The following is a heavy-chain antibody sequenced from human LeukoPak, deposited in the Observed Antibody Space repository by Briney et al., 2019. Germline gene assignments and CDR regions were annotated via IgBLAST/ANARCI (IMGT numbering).Heavy chain of an antibody. J-gene: IGHJ4*02. CDR1: GFTFSRCG. CDR3: AKRGPIYSATPGNYFDH. D-gene: IGHD3-10*01. Sequence: GGSLRLSCAASGFTFSRCGMTWVRQAPGKGLEWVSSISGSDDGTYYADSVKGRFTISRDNSKNAVYLQMNSLSAEDTAIYYCAKRGPIYSATPGNYFDHWGQGTLVTVSS. V-gene: IGHV3-23*01. CDR2: ISGSDDGT.